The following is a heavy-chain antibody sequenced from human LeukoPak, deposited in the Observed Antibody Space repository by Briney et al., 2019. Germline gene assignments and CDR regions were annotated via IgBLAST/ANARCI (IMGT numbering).Heavy chain of an antibody. J-gene: IGHJ5*02. CDR1: GGSIRSHH. D-gene: IGHD1-1*01. CDR2: TFYTGAT. Sequence: SKTLSLTCTVSGGSIRSHHWTWIRQAPGKRLEWIGYTFYTGATYYNPSLRSRVTISIDTSKNQFSLKVTSVTTADTAVYYCAKRDRGGWFDPWGQGTLVTVSS. CDR3: AKRDRGGWFDP. V-gene: IGHV4-59*11.